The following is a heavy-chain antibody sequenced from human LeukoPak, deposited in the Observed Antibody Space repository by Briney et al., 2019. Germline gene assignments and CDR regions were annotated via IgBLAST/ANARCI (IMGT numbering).Heavy chain of an antibody. D-gene: IGHD3-10*01. CDR3: ARGAALGANYYYYYMDV. V-gene: IGHV4-38-2*02. Sequence: SETLSLTCTVSGYSISSGYYWGWIRQPPGKGLEWIGSIYHSGSTYYNPSLKSRVTISVDTSKNQFSLKLSSVTAADTAVYYCARGAALGANYYYYYMDVWGKGTTVTVSS. J-gene: IGHJ6*03. CDR2: IYHSGST. CDR1: GYSISSGYY.